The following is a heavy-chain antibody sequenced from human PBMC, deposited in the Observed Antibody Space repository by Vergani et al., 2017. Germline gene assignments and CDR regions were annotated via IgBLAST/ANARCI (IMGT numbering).Heavy chain of an antibody. V-gene: IGHV3-23*01. J-gene: IGHJ4*02. CDR3: AKDRDLGYCSGGSCQKGFDY. Sequence: EVQLLESGGGLVQPGGSLRLSCAASGFPFSSYAMSWVRQAPGKGLEWVSAISGSGGSTYYADSVKGRFTISRDNSKNTLYLQMNSLRAEDTAVYYCAKDRDLGYCSGGSCQKGFDYWGQGTLVTVSS. D-gene: IGHD2-15*01. CDR1: GFPFSSYA. CDR2: ISGSGGST.